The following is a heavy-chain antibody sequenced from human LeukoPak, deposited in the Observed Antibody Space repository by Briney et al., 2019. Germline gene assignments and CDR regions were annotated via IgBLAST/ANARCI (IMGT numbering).Heavy chain of an antibody. Sequence: GGSLRLSCAVSGFTFNSYGMHWVRQAPGKGLEWVAFIRYDGSNKYYADSVKGRFTISRDNSKNTLYLQMNSLRAEDTAVYYCATTRAYDSSYFDIWGQGTMVTVSS. J-gene: IGHJ3*02. V-gene: IGHV3-30*02. CDR1: GFTFNSYG. CDR2: IRYDGSNK. CDR3: ATTRAYDSSYFDI. D-gene: IGHD3-22*01.